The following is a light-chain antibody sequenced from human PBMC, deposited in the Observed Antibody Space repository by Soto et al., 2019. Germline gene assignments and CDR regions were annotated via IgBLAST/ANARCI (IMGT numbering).Light chain of an antibody. J-gene: IGKJ1*01. Sequence: EIVLTQSPDTLSLSPGARVTLSCRASQSVTNSYLAWYQQKPGQGPRLLIHGASSRATGTPDRFSGSGSGTDFTLTISRLEPEDFAVYYCQQYGATPGTFGQGTKLDIK. CDR2: GAS. CDR1: QSVTNSY. V-gene: IGKV3-20*01. CDR3: QQYGATPGT.